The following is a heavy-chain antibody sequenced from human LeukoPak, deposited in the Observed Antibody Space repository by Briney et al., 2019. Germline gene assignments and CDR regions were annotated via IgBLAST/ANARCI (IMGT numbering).Heavy chain of an antibody. Sequence: GGSLRLSCAASGFTFSSYWMHWVRQAPGKGLVWVSRISTDGSTTNYADSVKGRFTISRDYAKNTLYLQMNSLRAEDTAVYYCARVYESSLYYYYYMDVWGKGTTVTVSS. CDR3: ARVYESSLYYYYYMDV. D-gene: IGHD2-15*01. CDR1: GFTFSSYW. J-gene: IGHJ6*03. CDR2: ISTDGSTT. V-gene: IGHV3-74*01.